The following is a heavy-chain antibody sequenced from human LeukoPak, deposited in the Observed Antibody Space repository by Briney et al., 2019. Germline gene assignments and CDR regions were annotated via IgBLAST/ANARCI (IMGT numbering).Heavy chain of an antibody. Sequence: SETLSLTCTVSGGSISSYYWSWIRQPPGKGLEWIGYIYYSGSTNYNPSLKSRVTISVDTSKNQFSLKLSSVTAADTAVYYCARGYSSSWTASGNWFDPWGQGTLVTVSS. V-gene: IGHV4-59*01. CDR2: IYYSGST. J-gene: IGHJ5*02. CDR1: GGSISSYY. D-gene: IGHD6-13*01. CDR3: ARGYSSSWTASGNWFDP.